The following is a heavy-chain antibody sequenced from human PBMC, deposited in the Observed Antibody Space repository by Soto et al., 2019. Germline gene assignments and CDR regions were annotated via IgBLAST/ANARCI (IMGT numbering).Heavy chain of an antibody. CDR3: GRVMIGTSRHTDSDY. V-gene: IGHV4-39*01. CDR1: GASISSRDYY. Sequence: SETLSLTCSVSGASISSRDYYWGWIRQTPGKGLEWIGNIDYNGVAYYNPSLKSRVTVSKDTSKNQFSLKVASVTAADTAIYYCGRVMIGTSRHTDSDYWGQGTQVTVSS. CDR2: IDYNGVA. D-gene: IGHD2-2*01. J-gene: IGHJ4*02.